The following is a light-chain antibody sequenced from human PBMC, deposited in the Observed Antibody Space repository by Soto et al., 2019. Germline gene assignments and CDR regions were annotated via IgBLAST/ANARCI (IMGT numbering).Light chain of an antibody. J-gene: IGLJ1*01. V-gene: IGLV1-44*01. CDR2: SNN. CDR1: SSNIGSNT. CDR3: EAWDESRNVYV. Sequence: QSVLTQPPSASGTPGQRVTISCSGSSSNIGSNTVNWYQQLPGTAPKLLIYSNNQRPSGVPDRFSGSKSGTSASLAISGLQSEDVADYYSEAWDESRNVYVFGTGNMVTVL.